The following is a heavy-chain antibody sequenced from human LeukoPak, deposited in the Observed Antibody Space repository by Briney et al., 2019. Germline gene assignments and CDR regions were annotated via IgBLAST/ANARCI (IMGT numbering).Heavy chain of an antibody. D-gene: IGHD4-17*01. CDR3: AKISTVTENFDH. J-gene: IGHJ4*02. V-gene: IGHV3-23*01. Sequence: GGSLRLSCAASGFAFGNYAMGRVRQAPGKGLEWVSSIDSSGSFRPSADSVKGRFTISRDSSENTVYLQMDSLGAEDTAVYSCAKISTVTENFDHWGQGALVTVSS. CDR2: IDSSGSFR. CDR1: GFAFGNYA.